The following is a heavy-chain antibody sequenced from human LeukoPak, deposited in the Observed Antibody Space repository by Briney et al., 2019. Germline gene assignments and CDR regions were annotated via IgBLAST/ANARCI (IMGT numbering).Heavy chain of an antibody. D-gene: IGHD3-3*01. J-gene: IGHJ4*02. CDR3: AKDTETYYDFWSGYPTWYYFDY. CDR1: GFTFSSYA. Sequence: GGSLRLSCAASGFTFSSYAMHWVRQAPGKGLEWVAVISYDGSNKYYADSVKGRFTISRDNSKNTLYLQMNSLRAEDTAVYYCAKDTETYYDFWSGYPTWYYFDYWGQGTLVTVSS. V-gene: IGHV3-30-3*01. CDR2: ISYDGSNK.